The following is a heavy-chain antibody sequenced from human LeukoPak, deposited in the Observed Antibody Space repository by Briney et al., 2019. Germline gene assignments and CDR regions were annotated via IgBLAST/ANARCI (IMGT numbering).Heavy chain of an antibody. CDR3: ARFPYSSGADY. D-gene: IGHD6-19*01. Sequence: SETLSLTCTVSGGSISSYYWSWIRQPPGKGLEWIGYIYYSGSTNHNPSLKSRVTISVDTSKNQFSLKLSSVTAADTAVYYCARFPYSSGADYWGQGTLVTVSS. J-gene: IGHJ4*02. CDR2: IYYSGST. CDR1: GGSISSYY. V-gene: IGHV4-59*01.